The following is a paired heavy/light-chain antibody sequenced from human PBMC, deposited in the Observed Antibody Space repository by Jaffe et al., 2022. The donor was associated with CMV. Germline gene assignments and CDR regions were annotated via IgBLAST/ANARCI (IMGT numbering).Light chain of an antibody. Sequence: DIQMTQSPSSLSASVGDRVTITCRASQSISTYLNWYQQKPGKAPTLLIYAASNLQSGVPSRFSGSGSGTDFTLTISSLQPEDFATYHCQQSYSTPRTFGQGTKLEIK. CDR3: QQSYSTPRT. V-gene: IGKV1-39*01. CDR2: AAS. CDR1: QSISTY. J-gene: IGKJ2*01.
Heavy chain of an antibody. CDR1: GFTFSRYW. D-gene: IGHD5-18*01. CDR2: INTDGSST. V-gene: IGHV3-74*01. CDR3: ARRVGEYNYGSYYYYMDV. J-gene: IGHJ6*03. Sequence: EVQVVESGGGLVQPGGSLRLSCVASGFTFSRYWMHWVRQAPGRGLVWVSQINTDGSSTNYADSVEGRFTISRDNAKNTLYLQMNSLGAEDTAVYYCARRVGEYNYGSYYYYMDVWGKGTTVTVSS.